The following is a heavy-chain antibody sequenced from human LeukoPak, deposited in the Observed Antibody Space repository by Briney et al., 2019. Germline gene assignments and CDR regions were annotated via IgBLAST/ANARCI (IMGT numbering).Heavy chain of an antibody. CDR2: ISPNSGGA. Sequence: ASVKVSCKASGYSFTDYYMHWVRQAPGQGPEWMGWISPNSGGANYAQKFQGRVTMTRDTSVSTVYMELSSLTSDDTAVYYCARDVGDSSGYYLWYFELWGRGTLVTVSS. J-gene: IGHJ2*01. D-gene: IGHD3-22*01. CDR3: ARDVGDSSGYYLWYFEL. V-gene: IGHV1-2*02. CDR1: GYSFTDYY.